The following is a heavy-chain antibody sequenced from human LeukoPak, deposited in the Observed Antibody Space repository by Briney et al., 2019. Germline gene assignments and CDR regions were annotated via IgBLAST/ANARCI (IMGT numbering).Heavy chain of an antibody. CDR1: GFTFSGSA. D-gene: IGHD5-24*01. CDR3: AKDWNRDGYNSGGLIFDY. V-gene: IGHV3-73*01. J-gene: IGHJ4*02. CDR2: IRSKVNNYAT. Sequence: GGCLRLSCAASGFTFSGSAMHWVRQASGKGLEWVGHIRSKVNNYATAYATSVRGRFTISRDDSKNTAYLQMNSLRAEDTAVYYCAKDWNRDGYNSGGLIFDYWGQGTLVTVSS.